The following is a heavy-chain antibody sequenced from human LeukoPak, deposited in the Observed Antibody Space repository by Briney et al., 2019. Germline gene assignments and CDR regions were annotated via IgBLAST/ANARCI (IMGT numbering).Heavy chain of an antibody. J-gene: IGHJ4*02. V-gene: IGHV4-34*01. CDR3: AREKDDFWSGYHLTYYFDY. Sequence: SETLSLTCAVYGGSFSGYYWSWIRQPPGKGLEWIGEINHSGSTNYNPSLKSRVTISVDTSKNQFSLKLSSVTAADTAVYYCAREKDDFWSGYHLTYYFDYWGQGTLVTVSS. CDR2: INHSGST. D-gene: IGHD3-3*01. CDR1: GGSFSGYY.